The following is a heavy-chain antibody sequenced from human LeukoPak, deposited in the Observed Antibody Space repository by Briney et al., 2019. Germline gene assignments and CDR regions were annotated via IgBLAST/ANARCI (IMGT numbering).Heavy chain of an antibody. CDR2: IYYSGST. CDR3: ARGRYSSGWRGRGYYFDY. V-gene: IGHV4-59*12. CDR1: GDSISSYY. D-gene: IGHD6-19*01. Sequence: KSSETLSLTCTVSGDSISSYYWSWIRQPPGKGLEWIGYIYYSGSTNYNPSLKSRVTISVDTSKNQFSLKLSSVTAADTAVYYCARGRYSSGWRGRGYYFDYWGQGTLVTVSS. J-gene: IGHJ4*02.